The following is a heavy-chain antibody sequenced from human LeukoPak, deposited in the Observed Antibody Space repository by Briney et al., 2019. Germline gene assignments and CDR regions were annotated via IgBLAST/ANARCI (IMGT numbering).Heavy chain of an antibody. V-gene: IGHV3-48*03. CDR3: ARGPAGDPFDH. CDR1: GFTFRNYD. CDR2: IGSSGSPI. D-gene: IGHD3-16*01. Sequence: GGSLRLSCAASGFTFRNYDMNWVRQAPGEGLEWVSFIGSSGSPIYYADSVKGRFTISRDNAKNSLYLQMSSLRVEDTAVYYCARGPAGDPFDHWGQGTLVTVSS. J-gene: IGHJ4*02.